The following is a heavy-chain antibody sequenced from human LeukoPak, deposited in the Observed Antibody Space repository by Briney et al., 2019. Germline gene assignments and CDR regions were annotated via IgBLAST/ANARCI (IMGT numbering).Heavy chain of an antibody. Sequence: GGSLRLSCAASGFTFSSYWMHWVRQAPGKGLVWVSRINSDGSSTSYADSVKGRFTISRDNAKNTLYLQMNSLRAEDTAVYYCARDDKPYYDILTGYYLGYYYYGMDVWGQGPRSPSP. CDR2: INSDGSST. J-gene: IGHJ6*02. CDR1: GFTFSSYW. CDR3: ARDDKPYYDILTGYYLGYYYYGMDV. V-gene: IGHV3-74*01. D-gene: IGHD3-9*01.